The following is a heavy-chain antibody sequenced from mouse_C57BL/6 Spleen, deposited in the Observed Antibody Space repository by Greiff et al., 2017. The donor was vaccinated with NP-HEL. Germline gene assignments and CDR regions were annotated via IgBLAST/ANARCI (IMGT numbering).Heavy chain of an antibody. J-gene: IGHJ2*01. CDR2: INPNNGGT. CDR1: GYTFTDYY. D-gene: IGHD2-1*01. CDR3: ARWNGNYEDY. V-gene: IGHV1-26*01. Sequence: EVQLQQSGPELVKPGASVKISCKASGYTFTDYYMNWVKQSHGKSLEWIGDINPNNGGTSYNQKFKGKATLTVDKSSSTAYMELRSLTSEDSAVYYCARWNGNYEDYWGQGTTLTVSS.